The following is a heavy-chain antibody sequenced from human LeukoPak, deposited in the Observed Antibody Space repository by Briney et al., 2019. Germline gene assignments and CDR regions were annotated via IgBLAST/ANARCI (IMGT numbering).Heavy chain of an antibody. Sequence: PGRSLRLSCAASGFTFSSYAMHWVRQAPGKGLEWVAVISYDGSNKYYADSVKGRFTISRDNSKNTLYLQMNSLRAEDSAVYYCAKDYAVGSIDYWGQGTLVTVSS. V-gene: IGHV3-30*04. CDR2: ISYDGSNK. CDR1: GFTFSSYA. D-gene: IGHD3-16*01. CDR3: AKDYAVGSIDY. J-gene: IGHJ4*02.